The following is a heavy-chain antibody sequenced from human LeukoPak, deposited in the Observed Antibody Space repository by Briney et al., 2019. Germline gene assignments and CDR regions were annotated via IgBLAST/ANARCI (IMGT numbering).Heavy chain of an antibody. V-gene: IGHV3-30-3*01. J-gene: IGHJ4*02. CDR3: VRDRRDGNNWAYHFDF. CDR1: GFTFSSYA. CDR2: MSYDGTSE. D-gene: IGHD5-24*01. Sequence: PGGSLRLSCAASGFTFSSYAMHWVRQAPGKGLEWVAVMSYDGTSEYYADSVRGRFTISRDHSQNMLYLHMTSLRDEDTALYYCVRDRRDGNNWAYHFDFWGQGTLVAVSS.